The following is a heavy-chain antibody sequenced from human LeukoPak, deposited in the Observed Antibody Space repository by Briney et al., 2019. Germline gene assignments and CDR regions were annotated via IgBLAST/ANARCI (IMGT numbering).Heavy chain of an antibody. CDR1: GYIFTNSW. CDR3: ARPSGTYNRFDY. CDR2: IYPGDSDT. D-gene: IGHD1-26*01. V-gene: IGHV5-51*01. Sequence: GGSLKISCKGSGYIFTNSWIGWVRQKPGKGLEWMGIIYPGDSDTKYNPSFQGQVTISADKSITTAYLQWSSLKASDTAMYYCARPSGTYNRFDYWGQGTLVTVSS. J-gene: IGHJ4*02.